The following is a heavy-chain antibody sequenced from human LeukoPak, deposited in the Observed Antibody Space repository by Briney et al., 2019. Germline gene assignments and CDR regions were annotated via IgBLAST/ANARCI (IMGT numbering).Heavy chain of an antibody. CDR1: GYTFTCYD. J-gene: IGHJ4*02. Sequence: ASVKVSCKASGYTFTCYDINWVRQATGQGLEWMGWMNPNSGNTGYAQKFQGRVTMTRNTSISTAYMELSSLRSEDTAVYYCARLNYYDSSGYYSPADYWGQGTLVTVSS. D-gene: IGHD3-22*01. CDR3: ARLNYYDSSGYYSPADY. CDR2: MNPNSGNT. V-gene: IGHV1-8*01.